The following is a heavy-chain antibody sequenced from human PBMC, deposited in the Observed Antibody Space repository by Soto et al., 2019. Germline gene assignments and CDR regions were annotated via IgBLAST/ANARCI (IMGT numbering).Heavy chain of an antibody. Sequence: SETLSLTCTVSGDSLTTYYWNWIRQPPGKGLEWIGFIYYSGSTSYNPSLKSRVTISLDTSKSQVSLKLNSVTATDTAVYYCAGAGYEILTGSYKKQRYFDYWGRGTLVTVSS. V-gene: IGHV4-59*01. CDR2: IYYSGST. CDR3: AGAGYEILTGSYKKQRYFDY. J-gene: IGHJ4*02. D-gene: IGHD3-9*01. CDR1: GDSLTTYY.